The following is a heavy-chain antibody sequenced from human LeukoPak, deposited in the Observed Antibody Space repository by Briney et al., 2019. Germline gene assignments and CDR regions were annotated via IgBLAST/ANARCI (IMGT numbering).Heavy chain of an antibody. CDR1: GDSVSTSVVA. CDR3: ARGRASAFDV. D-gene: IGHD6-25*01. CDR2: TYYTSKWNT. V-gene: IGHV6-1*01. Sequence: SQTLSLTCAISGDSVSTSVVAWHGVRQSPSRGLEWLGRTYYTSKWNTDYAVSVKSRIVVNPDTSKNQFSLQLNSVTSEDTAVYYCARGRASAFDVWGQGTMVTVSS. J-gene: IGHJ3*01.